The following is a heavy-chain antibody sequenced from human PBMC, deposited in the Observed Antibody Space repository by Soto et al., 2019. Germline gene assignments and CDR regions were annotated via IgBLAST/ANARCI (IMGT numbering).Heavy chain of an antibody. CDR2: ISYDGSNK. CDR3: SKLSAAAGHAIFYSLDV. D-gene: IGHD6-13*01. Sequence: PGGSLRLSCPASGFTFSSDGMQWVRQAPGEGLEWVAVISYDGSNKYYADSVKGRFTISRDNSKNTLYLQMNSLRAEDTAVYYCSKLSAAAGHAIFYSLDVCGQCITVKVSS. J-gene: IGHJ6*02. CDR1: GFTFSSDG. V-gene: IGHV3-30*18.